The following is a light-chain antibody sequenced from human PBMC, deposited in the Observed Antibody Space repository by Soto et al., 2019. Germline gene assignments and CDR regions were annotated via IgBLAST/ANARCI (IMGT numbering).Light chain of an antibody. CDR3: CSYTSNTTLV. CDR1: SSAVGGYNY. CDR2: EVT. Sequence: QSALTQPASVSGSPGQSITISCTGTSSAVGGYNYVSWYQQHPGKAPKLMIYEVTNRPSGASNRFSGSKSGKTASLTISGLQAEDEADYYCCSYTSNTTLVFGGGTQLTVL. J-gene: IGLJ2*01. V-gene: IGLV2-14*01.